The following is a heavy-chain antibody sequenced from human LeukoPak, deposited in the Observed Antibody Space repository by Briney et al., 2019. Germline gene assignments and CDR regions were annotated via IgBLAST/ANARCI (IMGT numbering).Heavy chain of an antibody. CDR1: GFTFSSYD. D-gene: IGHD2-15*01. CDR2: IGTAGDT. J-gene: IGHJ4*02. CDR3: AREYCSGGSCRFDY. V-gene: IGHV3-13*01. Sequence: GGSLRLSCAASGFTFSSYDMHWVPQATGKGLEWVSAIGTAGDTYYPGSVKGRFTISRENAKNSLYLQMNSLRAGDTAVYYCAREYCSGGSCRFDYWGQGTLVTVSS.